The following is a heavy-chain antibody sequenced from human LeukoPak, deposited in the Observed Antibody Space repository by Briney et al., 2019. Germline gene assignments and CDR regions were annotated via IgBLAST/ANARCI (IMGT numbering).Heavy chain of an antibody. D-gene: IGHD3-22*01. J-gene: IGHJ3*02. Sequence: KPSETLSLTCTVSGGSISSYYWSWIRQPPGKGLEWIGYIYYSGSTNYNPSLKSRVTISVDTSKNQFSLKLSSVTAADTAVYYCARERRRDSSGYFTDAFDIWGQGTMVTVSS. V-gene: IGHV4-59*01. CDR2: IYYSGST. CDR3: ARERRRDSSGYFTDAFDI. CDR1: GGSISSYY.